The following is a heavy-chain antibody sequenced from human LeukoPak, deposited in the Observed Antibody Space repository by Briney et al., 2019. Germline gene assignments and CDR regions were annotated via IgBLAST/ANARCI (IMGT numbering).Heavy chain of an antibody. J-gene: IGHJ6*03. CDR3: ARVPPDYDILTGYLRGHYYYMDV. CDR2: ISYNGST. V-gene: IGHV4-59*01. CDR1: GGSISRYY. D-gene: IGHD3-9*01. Sequence: PSETLSLTCTVSGGSISRYYWSWIRQPPGKGLEWIGYISYNGSTNYNPSLKSRVTISVDTFKNQFSLKLSSVTAADTAVYYCARVPPDYDILTGYLRGHYYYMDVWGKGTTVTVSS.